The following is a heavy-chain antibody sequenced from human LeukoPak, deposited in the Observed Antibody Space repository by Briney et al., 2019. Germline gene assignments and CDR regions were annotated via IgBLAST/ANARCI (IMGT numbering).Heavy chain of an antibody. CDR2: IYTSGST. J-gene: IGHJ3*02. V-gene: IGHV4-4*07. CDR1: GGSISSYY. CDR3: ARDDVTAMVPDAFDI. Sequence: SETLSLTCTVSGGSISSYYWSWIRQPAGKGLEWIGRIYTSGSTNYNPSLKSRVTISVDKSKNQFSLKLSSVTAAGTAVYYCARDDVTAMVPDAFDIWGQGTMVTVSS. D-gene: IGHD5-18*01.